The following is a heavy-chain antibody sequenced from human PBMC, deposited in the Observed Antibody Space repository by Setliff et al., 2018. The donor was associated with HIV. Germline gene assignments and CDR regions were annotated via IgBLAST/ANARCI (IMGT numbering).Heavy chain of an antibody. Sequence: LSLTCTVSDDSISSNYWSWIRQSAGKGLEWVGRIYTGGRTNYNPSLKGRVTMSVDTSKNQFSLNLSSVTAADTAVYYCARDRMPMASWVPDKWGQGTLVTV. D-gene: IGHD2-2*01. CDR1: DDSISSNY. CDR2: IYTGGRT. J-gene: IGHJ4*02. V-gene: IGHV4-4*07. CDR3: ARDRMPMASWVPDK.